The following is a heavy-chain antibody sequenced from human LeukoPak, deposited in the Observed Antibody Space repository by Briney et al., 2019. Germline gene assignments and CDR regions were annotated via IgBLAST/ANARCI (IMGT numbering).Heavy chain of an antibody. Sequence: PSETLSLTCTVSGGSISSYYWSWIRQPPGKGLEWIGYIYYSGSTNYNPSLKSRVTISVDTSKNQFSLKLSSVTAADTAVYYCARTTGSFYFYYYMDVWGKGTTVTVSS. V-gene: IGHV4-59*01. J-gene: IGHJ6*03. CDR1: GGSISSYY. CDR3: ARTTGSFYFYYYMDV. D-gene: IGHD3-10*01. CDR2: IYYSGST.